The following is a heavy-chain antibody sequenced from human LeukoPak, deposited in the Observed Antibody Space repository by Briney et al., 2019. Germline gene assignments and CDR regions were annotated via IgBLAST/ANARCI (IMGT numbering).Heavy chain of an antibody. CDR1: GGSISSSSYY. CDR3: ARLHYGGNYGYYYYYMDV. CDR2: IYYTGST. Sequence: SETLSLTCTVSGGSISSSSYYWGWIRQPPGKGLESIGSIYYTGSTYYNPSLESRVTISVDTSKNQFSLKLSSVTAADTAVYYCARLHYGGNYGYYYYYMDVWGKGTTVTISS. D-gene: IGHD4-23*01. V-gene: IGHV4-39*01. J-gene: IGHJ6*03.